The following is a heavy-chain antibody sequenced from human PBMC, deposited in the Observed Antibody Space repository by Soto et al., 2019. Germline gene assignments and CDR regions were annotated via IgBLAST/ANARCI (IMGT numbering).Heavy chain of an antibody. CDR3: ARALAYTTTNCGMDV. D-gene: IGHD1-26*01. CDR1: GFTFSSDV. V-gene: IGHV3-33*01. Sequence: QVQLVESGGGVVQPGRSLRVSCVASGFTFSSDVMHWVRQAPGKGLEWVALMCHDGSDISYGDSVRGRLTISRDNSKNTLYLQKNSLRAHDTAVYDCARALAYTTTNCGMDVWGQGTTVTVSS. J-gene: IGHJ6*02. CDR2: MCHDGSDI.